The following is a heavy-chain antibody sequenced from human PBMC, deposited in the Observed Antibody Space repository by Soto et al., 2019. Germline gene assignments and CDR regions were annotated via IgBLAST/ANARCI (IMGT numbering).Heavy chain of an antibody. Sequence: QVQLVQSGAEMKKPGSSVKVSCQASGGTFNTYAMNWVRQAPGQGPEWMGDISPMFGAANYAPKFQGRVTMPAEESTGTSYMQWRSLTAEDTALYFCAREVQVHTPAFVYWGQGTLVTVSS. D-gene: IGHD3-10*01. V-gene: IGHV1-69*01. J-gene: IGHJ4*02. CDR1: GGTFNTYA. CDR2: ISPMFGAA. CDR3: AREVQVHTPAFVY.